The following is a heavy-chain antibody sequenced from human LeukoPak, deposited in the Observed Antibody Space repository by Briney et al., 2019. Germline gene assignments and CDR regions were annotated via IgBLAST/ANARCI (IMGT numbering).Heavy chain of an antibody. V-gene: IGHV3-66*01. CDR2: IYGGGST. J-gene: IGHJ6*02. CDR3: ARDGDDFGDYVEYNYYGLDV. D-gene: IGHD4-17*01. CDR1: GFTVSSNY. Sequence: PGGSLRLSCAASGFTVSSNYMSWVRQAPGKGLEWVSVIYGGGSTYYADSVKGRFTISRDNSKNTLYLQMNSLRAEDTAVYYCARDGDDFGDYVEYNYYGLDVWGQGTTVTVSS.